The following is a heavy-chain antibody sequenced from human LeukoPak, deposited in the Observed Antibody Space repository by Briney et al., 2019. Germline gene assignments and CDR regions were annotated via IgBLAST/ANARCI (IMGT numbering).Heavy chain of an antibody. Sequence: GASVKVSCKASGYTFTSYDINWVRQATGQGLEWVGWMNPNSGNTGYAQKFQGRVTMTRNTSISTAYMELSSLRSEDTAVYYCARRWNYPTSEYNWFDPWGQGTLVTVSS. CDR3: ARRWNYPTSEYNWFDP. D-gene: IGHD1-7*01. V-gene: IGHV1-8*01. CDR1: GYTFTSYD. J-gene: IGHJ5*02. CDR2: MNPNSGNT.